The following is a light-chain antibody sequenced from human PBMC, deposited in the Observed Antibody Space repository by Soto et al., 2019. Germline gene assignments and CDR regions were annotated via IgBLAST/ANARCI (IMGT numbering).Light chain of an antibody. V-gene: IGKV1-16*02. J-gene: IGKJ5*01. Sequence: DIQMTQSPSSLSASVGDRVTITCRASQSISSLLNWYQQKPGKAPKLLIYAASTLQSGVSSKFSGSGSGTDFTLTISSLQPEDFATYYCQQYNSYPLTFGQGTRLEIK. CDR1: QSISSL. CDR2: AAS. CDR3: QQYNSYPLT.